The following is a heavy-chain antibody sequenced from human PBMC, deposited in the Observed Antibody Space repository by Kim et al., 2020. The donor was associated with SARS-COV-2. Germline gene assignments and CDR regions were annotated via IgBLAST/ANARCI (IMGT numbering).Heavy chain of an antibody. D-gene: IGHD3-10*01. CDR3: ARDGSGSYYHTFNWFDP. Sequence: ASVKVSCKASGYTFTSYYMHWVRQAPGQGLEWMGIINPSGGSTSYAQKFQGRVTMTRDTSTSTVYMELSSLRSEDTAVYYCARDGSGSYYHTFNWFDPWGQGTLVTVSS. CDR1: GYTFTSYY. J-gene: IGHJ5*02. V-gene: IGHV1-46*01. CDR2: INPSGGST.